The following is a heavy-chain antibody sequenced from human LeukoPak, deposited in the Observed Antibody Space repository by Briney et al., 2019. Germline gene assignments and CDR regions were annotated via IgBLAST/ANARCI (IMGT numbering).Heavy chain of an antibody. CDR3: ARRGATSLDY. V-gene: IGHV4-59*08. CDR2: IYYSGST. CDR1: GGSISSYY. Sequence: SETLSLTCTVSGGSISSYYWSWIRQRPGKGLEWIGYIYYSGSTNYNPSLKSRVTISVDTSKNQFSLKLSSVTAADTAVYYCARRGATSLDYWGQGTLVTVSS. D-gene: IGHD1-1*01. J-gene: IGHJ4*02.